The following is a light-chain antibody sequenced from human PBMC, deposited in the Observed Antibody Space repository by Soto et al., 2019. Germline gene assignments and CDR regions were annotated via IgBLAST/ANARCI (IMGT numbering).Light chain of an antibody. Sequence: DIQMTQSPSSLSASIGDRVSFTCQASQDICKYLDWYQHKPGKAPSLLIYDASKSHFGVPSRFSGSGSGTEFTFTISSLQPEDNATYYCQQYKSRPYTFGPGTKVDVK. CDR2: DAS. CDR3: QQYKSRPYT. J-gene: IGKJ3*01. V-gene: IGKV1-33*01. CDR1: QDICKY.